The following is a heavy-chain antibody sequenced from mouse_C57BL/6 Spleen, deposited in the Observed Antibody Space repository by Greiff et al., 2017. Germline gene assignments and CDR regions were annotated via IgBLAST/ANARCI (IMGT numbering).Heavy chain of an antibody. Sequence: QVQLKESGAELVRPGASVTLSCKASGYTFTDYEMHWVKQTPVHGLEWIGAIDPETGGTAYNQKFKGKAILTADKTSSTAYMELRSLTSEDSAVYYCTGGYYDSSFDYWGQGTTLTVSS. CDR3: TGGYYDSSFDY. CDR1: GYTFTDYE. V-gene: IGHV1-15*01. D-gene: IGHD1-1*01. CDR2: IDPETGGT. J-gene: IGHJ2*01.